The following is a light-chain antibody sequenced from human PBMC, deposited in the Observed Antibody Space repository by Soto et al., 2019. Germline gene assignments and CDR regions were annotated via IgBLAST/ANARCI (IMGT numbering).Light chain of an antibody. Sequence: VQVTQSASALSAKEGDSGTSTCRASQSISTYLAWYQQKPGKAPKLLIYKASSLESGVPSRFSGSGSGTEFTLTISSLQPDDFAPYYCQQDNSYRWTCGLVSKVDNK. J-gene: IGKJ1*01. V-gene: IGKV1-5*03. CDR2: KAS. CDR1: QSISTY. CDR3: QQDNSYRWT.